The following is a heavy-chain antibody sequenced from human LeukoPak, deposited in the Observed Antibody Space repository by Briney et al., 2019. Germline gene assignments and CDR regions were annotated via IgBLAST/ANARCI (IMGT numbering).Heavy chain of an antibody. CDR1: GGSFSGYY. V-gene: IGHV4-34*01. CDR3: ARTSVFGVYRYYYGMDV. D-gene: IGHD3-3*01. CDR2: IKHSGST. Sequence: NSSETLSLTCAVYGGSFSGYYWSWIRQPPGKGLEWIGEIKHSGSTNYNPSLKSRVAISVDTSKNQFSLKLSSVTAADTAVYYCARTSVFGVYRYYYGMDVWGQGTTVTVSS. J-gene: IGHJ6*02.